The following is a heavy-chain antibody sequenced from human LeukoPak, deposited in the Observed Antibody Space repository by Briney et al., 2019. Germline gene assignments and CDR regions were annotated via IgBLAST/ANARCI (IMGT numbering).Heavy chain of an antibody. J-gene: IGHJ5*02. CDR1: GGSVSSGRDY. CDR3: ANNKSSTSYNWFDP. CDR2: IYYSGST. V-gene: IGHV4-61*01. D-gene: IGHD2-2*01. Sequence: SETLSLTCTVSGGSVSSGRDYWSWIRQPPGKGLEWIGFIYYSGSTNYNPSLKSRVTISVDTSKSQFSLNLNSVTAADTAVYYCANNKSSTSYNWFDPWGQGTLVTVSS.